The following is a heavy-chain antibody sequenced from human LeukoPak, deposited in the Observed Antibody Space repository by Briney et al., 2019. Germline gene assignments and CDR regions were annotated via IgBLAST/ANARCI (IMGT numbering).Heavy chain of an antibody. CDR1: GVTFSSYW. CDR3: ARDRRGNGD. CDR2: IKQDGSEK. V-gene: IGHV3-7*03. J-gene: IGHJ4*02. D-gene: IGHD4-23*01. Sequence: GGSLRLPCAASGVTFSSYWMSWVRQAPGKGLEWVANIKQDGSEKYYVDSVKGRFTISRDNAKNLLYLQMNSLRAEDTAVYYCARDRRGNGDWGQGTLVTVSS.